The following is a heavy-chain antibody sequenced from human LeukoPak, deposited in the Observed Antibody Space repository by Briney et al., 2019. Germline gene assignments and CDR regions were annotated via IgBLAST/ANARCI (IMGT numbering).Heavy chain of an antibody. CDR3: ARTYYYDSSGYSPQFDY. CDR2: VYPADSRT. D-gene: IGHD3-22*01. J-gene: IGHJ4*02. V-gene: IGHV5-51*03. CDR1: GYSFTNIW. Sequence: KPGESLKISCKGSGYSFTNIWIGWVRQMPGKGLEWMGIVYPADSRTTYSPSFQGQVTISADKSINTAYLQWNSLKASDTAMYYCARTYYYDSSGYSPQFDYWGQGTLVTVSS.